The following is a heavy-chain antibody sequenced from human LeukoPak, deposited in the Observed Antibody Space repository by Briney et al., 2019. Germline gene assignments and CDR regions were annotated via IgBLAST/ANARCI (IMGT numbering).Heavy chain of an antibody. CDR1: GGSISSSSYY. Sequence: SETLSRTCTVSGGSISSSSYYRGWIRQPPGKGLEWIGSIYYSESTYYNPSLKSPVTMSVDTSKNQFTLKLSAVTAADTAVYYCARVWGYYDSSGNFDDWGQGTLVTVSS. V-gene: IGHV4-39*01. D-gene: IGHD3-22*01. CDR3: ARVWGYYDSSGNFDD. CDR2: IYYSEST. J-gene: IGHJ4*02.